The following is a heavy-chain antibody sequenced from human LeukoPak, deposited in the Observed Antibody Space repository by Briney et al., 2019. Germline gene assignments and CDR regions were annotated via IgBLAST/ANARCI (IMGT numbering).Heavy chain of an antibody. V-gene: IGHV1-46*01. J-gene: IGHJ4*02. D-gene: IGHD3-3*01. CDR1: GYTFTSYY. Sequence: ASVKVSCKASGYTFTSYYMHWVRQAPGQGLEWMGIINPSGDSTSYAQKFQGRVTMTRDTSTSTVYMELSSLRSEDTAVYYCARDLAYYDFWSGYSLFDYWGQGTLVTVSS. CDR3: ARDLAYYDFWSGYSLFDY. CDR2: INPSGDST.